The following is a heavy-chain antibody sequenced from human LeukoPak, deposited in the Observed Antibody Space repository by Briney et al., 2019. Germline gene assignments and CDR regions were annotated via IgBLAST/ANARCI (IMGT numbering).Heavy chain of an antibody. J-gene: IGHJ5*02. V-gene: IGHV4-34*01. Sequence: SETLSLTCAVDGGSFSGYYWSWIRQPPGKGLEWIGEINHSGSTNYNPSLKSRVTISVDTSKNQFSLKLSSVTAADTAVYYCARGRGYSYGRCWFDPWGQGTLVTVSS. CDR3: ARGRGYSYGRCWFDP. CDR2: INHSGST. D-gene: IGHD5-18*01. CDR1: GGSFSGYY.